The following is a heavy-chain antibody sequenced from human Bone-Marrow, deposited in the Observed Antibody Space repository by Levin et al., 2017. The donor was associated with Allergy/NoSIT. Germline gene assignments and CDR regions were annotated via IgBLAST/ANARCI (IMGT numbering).Heavy chain of an antibody. Sequence: SCAASGFTFRNYGMSWVRQAPGKGLEWVSAISGSGGSIYYPDSVKGRFTISRDNSKNTLYLQMNSLRAEDTAVYYCAKDGPDYGDYDDFFDYWGQGTLVNVSS. CDR3: AKDGPDYGDYDDFFDY. D-gene: IGHD4-17*01. CDR1: GFTFRNYG. J-gene: IGHJ4*02. V-gene: IGHV3-23*01. CDR2: ISGSGGSI.